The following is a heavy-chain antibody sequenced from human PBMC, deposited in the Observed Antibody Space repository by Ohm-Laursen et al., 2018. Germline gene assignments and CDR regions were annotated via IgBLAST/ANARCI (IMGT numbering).Heavy chain of an antibody. Sequence: SLRLSCTASRFTFDDYAMHWARHAPGKGLEWVSGISWNSGSIGYADSVKGRFTISRDNAKNSLYLQMNSLRAEDTALYYCAKDLHVYYYYGMDVWGQGTTVSVSS. CDR2: ISWNSGSI. CDR3: AKDLHVYYYYGMDV. CDR1: RFTFDDYA. D-gene: IGHD2-8*01. V-gene: IGHV3-9*01. J-gene: IGHJ6*02.